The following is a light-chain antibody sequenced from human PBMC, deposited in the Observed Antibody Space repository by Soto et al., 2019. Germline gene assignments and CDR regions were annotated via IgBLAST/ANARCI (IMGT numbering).Light chain of an antibody. CDR1: QSVSSY. Sequence: EIVMTQSPATLSVPPGGRATLSCRASQSVSSYLAWYQQRPGQPPRLLIYRASTRATGIPARFSGSGSGTEFSLTIISLQYEDVAVYYCQQYSTWPPRYTFGQGTKLEI. V-gene: IGKV3-15*01. CDR2: RAS. J-gene: IGKJ2*01. CDR3: QQYSTWPPRYT.